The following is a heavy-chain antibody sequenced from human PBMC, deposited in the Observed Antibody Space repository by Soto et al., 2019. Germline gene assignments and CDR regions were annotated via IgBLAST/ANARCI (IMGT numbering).Heavy chain of an antibody. CDR2: IWHDGSNK. CDR3: ASAQYSGSYIRMDV. J-gene: IGHJ6*02. D-gene: IGHD1-26*01. Sequence: QVQLVESGGGVVQPGRSLRLSCAASGFTFSSYGMHWVRQAPGKGLEWVAVIWHDGSNKYYADSVKGRFIISRDNSKNTLYLQMNSLRAEDTAVYYCASAQYSGSYIRMDVWGQGTTVTVSS. CDR1: GFTFSSYG. V-gene: IGHV3-33*01.